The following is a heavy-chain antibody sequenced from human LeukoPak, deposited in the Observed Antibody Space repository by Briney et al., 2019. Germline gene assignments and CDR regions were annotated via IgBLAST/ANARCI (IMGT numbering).Heavy chain of an antibody. V-gene: IGHV3-30*09. J-gene: IGHJ3*01. CDR3: ARDDAFDV. CDR1: GFTFSSYT. CDR2: TSYDGRNK. Sequence: GGSLRLYFAASGFTFSSYTLHWVRQSPGKGLEWVATTSYDGRNKYNTDSVKGRFAISRDNSRNTLYLQMRSLQAEDTALYYCARDDAFDVWGQGTMVTVSS.